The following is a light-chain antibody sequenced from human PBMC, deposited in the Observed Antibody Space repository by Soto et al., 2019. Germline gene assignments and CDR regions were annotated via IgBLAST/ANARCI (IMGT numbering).Light chain of an antibody. CDR1: SSNIGSYT. CDR2: SNN. V-gene: IGLV1-44*01. CDR3: AAWDDSLNGPV. Sequence: QSVLTQPPSASGTPGQRVTISCSGSSSNIGSYTVNWYQQLPGTAPKLLIYSNNQRPSGVPDRFSGSKSGTSASLAISGLKSEDANDYYCAAWDDSLNGPVFGGGTKLTVL. J-gene: IGLJ2*01.